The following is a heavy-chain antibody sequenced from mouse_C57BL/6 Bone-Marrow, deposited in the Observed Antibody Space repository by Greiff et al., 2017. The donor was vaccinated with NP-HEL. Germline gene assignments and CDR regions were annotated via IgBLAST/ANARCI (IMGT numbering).Heavy chain of an antibody. J-gene: IGHJ2*01. V-gene: IGHV1-80*01. CDR3: ARRHWDVFDY. Sequence: VNVVESGAELVKPGASVKISCKASGYAFSSYWMNWVKQRPGKGLEWIGQIYPGDGDTNYNGKFKGKATLTADKSSSTAYMQLSSLTSEDSAVYFCARRHWDVFDYWGQGTTLTVSS. CDR1: GYAFSSYW. D-gene: IGHD4-1*01. CDR2: IYPGDGDT.